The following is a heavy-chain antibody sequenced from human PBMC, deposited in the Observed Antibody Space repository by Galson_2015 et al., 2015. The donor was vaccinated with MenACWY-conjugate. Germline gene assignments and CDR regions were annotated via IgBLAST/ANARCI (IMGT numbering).Heavy chain of an antibody. J-gene: IGHJ4*02. CDR2: IYPGDSDT. D-gene: IGHD2-2*01. CDR1: GSSFTSYW. V-gene: IGHV5-51*01. CDR3: ARHDRVVVPAAPFDY. Sequence: QSGAEVTKPGESLKISCKGSGSSFTSYWIGWVRQMPGKGLEWMGIIYPGDSDTRYRPSFQGQVPISADKSISTAYLQWSSLKASDTAMYYCARHDRVVVPAAPFDYWGQGTLVTVSS.